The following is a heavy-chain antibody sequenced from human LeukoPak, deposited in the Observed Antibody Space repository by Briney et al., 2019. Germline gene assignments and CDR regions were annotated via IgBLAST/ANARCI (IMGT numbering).Heavy chain of an antibody. CDR3: ARPNITSYYDSRGYDAFDV. Sequence: PGGSLRLSCAASGITLSDHYMDWVRQAPGKGLEWMGIIYPDDSDTRYSPSFQGQVTISADKSVRTAYLQWSSLKASDTAMYYCARPNITSYYDSRGYDAFDVWGQGTMVTVSS. CDR2: IYPDDSDT. J-gene: IGHJ3*01. V-gene: IGHV5-51*01. D-gene: IGHD3-22*01. CDR1: GITLSDHY.